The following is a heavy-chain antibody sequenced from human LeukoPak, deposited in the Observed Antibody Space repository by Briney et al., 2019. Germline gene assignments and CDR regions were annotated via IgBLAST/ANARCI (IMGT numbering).Heavy chain of an antibody. CDR2: IYYSGST. V-gene: IGHV4-39*01. J-gene: IGHJ4*02. Sequence: PSETLSLTCTVSGGSISSSSYYWGWIRQPPGKGLEWIGSIYYSGSTYYNPSLKSRVTITVDTSKNQFSLKLSSVTAADTAVYYCARRYCSGGSCSADFDYWGQGTLVTVSS. CDR3: ARRYCSGGSCSADFDY. D-gene: IGHD2-15*01. CDR1: GGSISSSSYY.